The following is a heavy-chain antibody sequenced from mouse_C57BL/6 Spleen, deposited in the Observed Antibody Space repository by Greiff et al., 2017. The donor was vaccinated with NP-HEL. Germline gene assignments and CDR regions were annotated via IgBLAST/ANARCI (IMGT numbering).Heavy chain of an antibody. J-gene: IGHJ2*01. CDR2: IYPRDGST. CDR1: GYTFTSYD. Sequence: VQLQQSGPELVKPGASVKLSCKASGYTFTSYDINWVKPRPGQGLEWIGWIYPRDGSTKYNEKFKGKATLTVDTSSSTAYMELHSLTSEDSAVYFCARGDYDGYFYYFDYWGQGTTLTVSS. CDR3: ARGDYDGYFYYFDY. D-gene: IGHD2-3*01. V-gene: IGHV1-85*01.